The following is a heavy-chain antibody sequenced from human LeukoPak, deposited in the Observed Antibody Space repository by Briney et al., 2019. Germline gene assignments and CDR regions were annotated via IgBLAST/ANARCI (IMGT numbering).Heavy chain of an antibody. CDR2: INWNGGST. V-gene: IGHV3-20*04. CDR1: GFTFDDYG. D-gene: IGHD2-15*01. CDR3: ARVGSEEGYYFDY. J-gene: IGHJ4*02. Sequence: PGGSLRLSCAASGFTFDDYGMSWVRQTPGKGLEWVSGINWNGGSTGYADSVKGRFTISRDNDKNSLHLQMNSLRAEDTALYYCARVGSEEGYYFDYWGQGTLVTVSS.